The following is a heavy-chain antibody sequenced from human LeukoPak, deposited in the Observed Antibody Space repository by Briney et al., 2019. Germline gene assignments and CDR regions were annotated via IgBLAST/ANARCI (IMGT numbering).Heavy chain of an antibody. Sequence: SETLSLTCGVSGGSISTSYWWSWVRQPPGKGLEWIGEIYHSGSTNYDPSLKSRVTISMDKSKNQFSLNMSSVTAADTAVYYCARLIGLGEVSPYFDSWGQGRLVTVSS. J-gene: IGHJ4*02. CDR3: ARLIGLGEVSPYFDS. CDR1: GGSISTSYW. V-gene: IGHV4-4*02. D-gene: IGHD3-16*02. CDR2: IYHSGST.